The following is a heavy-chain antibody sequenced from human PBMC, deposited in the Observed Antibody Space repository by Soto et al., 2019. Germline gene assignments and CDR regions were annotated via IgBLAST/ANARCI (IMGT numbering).Heavy chain of an antibody. V-gene: IGHV1-3*01. CDR2: INAGYGNT. J-gene: IGHJ4*02. D-gene: IGHD7-27*01. CDR3: ARDTGDGTFDF. Sequence: ASLKVSCKASGYTFSIYAIHWVRQAPGQRLEWMGWINAGYGNTKSSQKFQDRVTISRDTSASTAYMELTSLRSEDTAVYYCARDTGDGTFDFWGQGTLVTVSS. CDR1: GYTFSIYA.